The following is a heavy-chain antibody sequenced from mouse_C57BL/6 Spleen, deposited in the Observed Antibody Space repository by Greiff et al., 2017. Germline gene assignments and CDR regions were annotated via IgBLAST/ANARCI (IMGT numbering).Heavy chain of an antibody. V-gene: IGHV1-20*01. CDR1: GYSFTGYF. CDR3: ARDDYDYSYFDY. Sequence: EVQLVESGPELVKPGASVKISCKASGYSFTGYFMNWVMQSPGKSLEWIGRINPYNGDTFYNQKFKGKATLTVDKSSSTAHMELRSLTSEDTAVYYCARDDYDYSYFDYWGKGTTLTGSS. J-gene: IGHJ2*01. CDR2: INPYNGDT. D-gene: IGHD2-4*01.